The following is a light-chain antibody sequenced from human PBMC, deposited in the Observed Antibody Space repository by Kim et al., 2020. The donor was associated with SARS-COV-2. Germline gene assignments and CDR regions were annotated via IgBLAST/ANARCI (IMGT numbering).Light chain of an antibody. V-gene: IGKV3-15*01. Sequence: SGEIASLTCRASQNTRGHLAWYPQKTGQPTRLLIYEVATRAAGIPDRFSGSGSGTEFTRTVSSLQSEDFAVYYCQHYDNMPPWTFGQGTKVDIK. CDR1: QNTRGH. CDR3: QHYDNMPPWT. CDR2: EVA. J-gene: IGKJ1*01.